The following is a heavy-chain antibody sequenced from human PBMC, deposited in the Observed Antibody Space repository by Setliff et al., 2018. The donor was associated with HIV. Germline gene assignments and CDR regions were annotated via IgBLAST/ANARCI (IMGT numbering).Heavy chain of an antibody. CDR2: INSGGTDI. V-gene: IGHV3-21*04. CDR3: ARDLTPRLGATPFDY. CDR1: GFTFSSYS. D-gene: IGHD1-26*01. J-gene: IGHJ4*02. Sequence: PGESLKISCAASGFTFSSYSMNWVRQAPGKGLEWVSYINSGGTDIHYPDSVKGRFSIARDNTKNSLYLQMNGLRVEDTAVYYCARDLTPRLGATPFDYWGQGTLVTVSS.